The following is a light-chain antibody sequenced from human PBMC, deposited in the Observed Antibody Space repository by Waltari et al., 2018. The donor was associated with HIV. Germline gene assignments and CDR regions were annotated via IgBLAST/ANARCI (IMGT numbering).Light chain of an antibody. J-gene: IGKJ2*01. V-gene: IGKV3-20*01. CDR1: RNLDYKY. CDR2: CAS. CDR3: QQYETSPYT. Sequence: ENVLTQSPGTLSLSPGESATLSCRASRNLDYKYLAWHQHKPGQAPRLRIYCASHRADGIPDKFRGSGSGTDFTLTITRLDPEDFALYFCQQYETSPYTFGQGTRLEIK.